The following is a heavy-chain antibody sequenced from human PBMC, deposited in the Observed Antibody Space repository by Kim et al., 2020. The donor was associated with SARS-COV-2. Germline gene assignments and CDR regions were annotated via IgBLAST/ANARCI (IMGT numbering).Heavy chain of an antibody. J-gene: IGHJ6*02. D-gene: IGHD6-13*01. CDR3: ARANSSSSLPRYYYGMDV. V-gene: IGHV4-34*01. Sequence: KGRVTISVGTSKNQFSLKLSSVTAADTAVYYCARANSSSSLPRYYYGMDVWGQGTTVTVSS.